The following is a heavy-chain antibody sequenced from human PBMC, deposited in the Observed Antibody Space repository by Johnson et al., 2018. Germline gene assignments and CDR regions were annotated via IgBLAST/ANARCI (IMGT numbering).Heavy chain of an antibody. Sequence: EVQLVESGGVVVQPGGSLRLSCAASGFTFDDYTMHWVRQAPGKGLEWVSLISWDGGSTYYADSVKGRFTISRDNSKNSLYLQMASLRAEDMAVYYCARDTSGYSYEYIQYWGQGTLVTVSS. CDR3: ARDTSGYSYEYIQY. CDR2: ISWDGGST. D-gene: IGHD3-22*01. V-gene: IGHV3-43*01. J-gene: IGHJ1*01. CDR1: GFTFDDYT.